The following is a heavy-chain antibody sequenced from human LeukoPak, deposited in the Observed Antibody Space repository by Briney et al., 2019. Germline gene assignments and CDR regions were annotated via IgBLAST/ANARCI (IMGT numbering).Heavy chain of an antibody. CDR3: ARGEDYGDYFDY. D-gene: IGHD4-17*01. V-gene: IGHV3-53*01. Sequence: GGSLRLSCAASGFTVSSNCMSWVRQAPGKGLEWVSVIYSAGSTYYADSVKGRFTISRDNSKNTLYLQMNSLRAEDTAVYYCARGEDYGDYFDYWGQGTLVTVSS. J-gene: IGHJ4*02. CDR2: IYSAGST. CDR1: GFTVSSNC.